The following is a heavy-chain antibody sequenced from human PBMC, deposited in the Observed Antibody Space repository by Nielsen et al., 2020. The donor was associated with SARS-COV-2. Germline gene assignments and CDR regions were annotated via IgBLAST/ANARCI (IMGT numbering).Heavy chain of an antibody. V-gene: IGHV3-48*04. CDR2: ISSSGSTI. CDR3: ATAAHYYYYYGMDV. J-gene: IGHJ6*02. Sequence: GESLKISCAASGFTFSSYSMNWVRQAPGKGLDWVSYISSSGSTIYYADSVKGRFTISRDNAKNSLYLQMNSLRAEDTAVYYCATAAHYYYYYGMDVWGQGTTVTVSS. CDR1: GFTFSSYS.